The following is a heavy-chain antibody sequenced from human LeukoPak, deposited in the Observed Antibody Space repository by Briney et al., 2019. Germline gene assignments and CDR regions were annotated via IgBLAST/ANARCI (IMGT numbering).Heavy chain of an antibody. Sequence: GGSLRLSCAASGFTFSSYWMSWVRQAPGKGLEWVANIKQDGSEKYYVDSVKGRFTISRDNAKNSLYLQMNSLRAEDTAVYYCARDGLWFVELVNWFDPWGQGTLVTVSS. D-gene: IGHD3-10*01. CDR3: ARDGLWFVELVNWFDP. CDR2: IKQDGSEK. CDR1: GFTFSSYW. V-gene: IGHV3-7*03. J-gene: IGHJ5*02.